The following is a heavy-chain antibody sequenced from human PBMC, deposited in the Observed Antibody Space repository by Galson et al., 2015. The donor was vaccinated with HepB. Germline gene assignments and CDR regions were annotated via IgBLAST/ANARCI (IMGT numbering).Heavy chain of an antibody. J-gene: IGHJ4*02. V-gene: IGHV1-2*02. CDR2: IFPNSGGT. Sequence: SVKVSCKASKYTFSDYYIHWVRQAPGQGLEWMGWIFPNSGGTTYAQVFQGRVTLTSDTSINTAYMYQSSLTSDDTAVYYCARGRSKWELLRDYFDYWGQGTLVTVSS. D-gene: IGHD1-26*01. CDR3: ARGRSKWELLRDYFDY. CDR1: KYTFSDYY.